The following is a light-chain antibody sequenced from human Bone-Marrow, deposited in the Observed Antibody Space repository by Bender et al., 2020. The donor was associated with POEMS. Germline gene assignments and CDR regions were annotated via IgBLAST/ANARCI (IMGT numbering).Light chain of an antibody. Sequence: QSVLTQPPSVSAAPGQKVTISCSGGASNIGKNSVSWYQQLPGTAPKLLISDNNKRPSRIPDRFSGSKSGTSATLDITGLQTGDEADYYCGTWDNSLSAKYVFGTGTKVTVL. CDR1: ASNIGKNS. CDR3: GTWDNSLSAKYV. V-gene: IGLV1-51*01. J-gene: IGLJ1*01. CDR2: DNN.